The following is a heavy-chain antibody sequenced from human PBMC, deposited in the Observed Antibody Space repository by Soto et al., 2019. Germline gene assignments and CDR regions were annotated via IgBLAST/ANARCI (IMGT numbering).Heavy chain of an antibody. J-gene: IGHJ4*02. CDR2: IVVGSGNT. D-gene: IGHD1-26*01. V-gene: IGHV1-58*01. CDR1: GFPFTSSA. CDR3: AAIPPVVGATTQDY. Sequence: SVKVSCKASGFPFTSSAVQWVRQARGQRLEWIGWIVVGSGNTNYAQKFQERVTITRDMSTSTAYMELSSLRSEDTAVYYCAAIPPVVGATTQDYWGQGTLVTVSS.